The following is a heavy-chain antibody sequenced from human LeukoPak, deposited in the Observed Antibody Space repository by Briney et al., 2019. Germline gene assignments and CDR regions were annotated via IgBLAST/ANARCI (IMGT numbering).Heavy chain of an antibody. CDR3: ARQVDYVPY. D-gene: IGHD4-17*01. J-gene: IGHJ4*02. CDR1: GGSISSSSYY. CDR2: IYYSGST. V-gene: IGHV4-39*01. Sequence: SETLSLTCTVSGGSISSSSYYWGWIRQPPGKGLEWIGSIYYSGSTYYNPSLKSRVTISVDTPKNQFSLKLSSVTAADTAVYYCARQVDYVPYWGQGTLVTVSS.